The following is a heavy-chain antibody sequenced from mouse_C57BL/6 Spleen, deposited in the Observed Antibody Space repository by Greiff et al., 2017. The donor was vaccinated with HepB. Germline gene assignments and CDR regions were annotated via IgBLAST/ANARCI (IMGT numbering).Heavy chain of an antibody. D-gene: IGHD2-1*01. V-gene: IGHV2-2*01. J-gene: IGHJ2*01. CDR3: ARTGIYYGNYGVDY. CDR1: GFSLTSYG. Sequence: VKLQESGPGLVQPSQSLSITCTVSGFSLTSYGVHWVRQSPGKGLEWLGVIWSGGSTDYNAAFISRLSISKDNSKSQVFFKMNSLQADDTAIYYSARTGIYYGNYGVDYWGQGTTLTVSS. CDR2: IWSGGST.